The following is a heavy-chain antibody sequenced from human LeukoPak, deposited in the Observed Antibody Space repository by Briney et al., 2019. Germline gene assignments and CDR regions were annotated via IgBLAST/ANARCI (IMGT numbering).Heavy chain of an antibody. CDR2: FDPEDGET. Sequence: ASVKVSCKVSGYTLTELSMHWVRQAPGKGLEWMGGFDPEDGETIYAQKFQGRVTITRNTSISTAYMELSSLRSEDTAVYYCARGVIAAAGTYDYYYYYMDVWGKGTTVTVSS. D-gene: IGHD6-13*01. CDR3: ARGVIAAAGTYDYYYYYMDV. V-gene: IGHV1-24*01. J-gene: IGHJ6*03. CDR1: GYTLTELS.